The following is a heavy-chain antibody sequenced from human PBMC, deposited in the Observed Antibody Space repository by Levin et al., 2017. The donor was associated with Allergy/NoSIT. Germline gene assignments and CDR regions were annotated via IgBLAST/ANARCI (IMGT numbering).Heavy chain of an antibody. Sequence: GGSLRLSCAASGFTFSSYAMRWVRQAPGKGLEWVSAISGSGGSTYYADSVKGRFTISRDNSKNTLYLQMNSLRAEDTAVYYCAKEGGRAEAATGGFGYYYYGMDVWGQGTTVTVPS. J-gene: IGHJ6*02. CDR1: GFTFSSYA. V-gene: IGHV3-23*01. CDR2: ISGSGGST. CDR3: AKEGGRAEAATGGFGYYYYGMDV. D-gene: IGHD6-13*01.